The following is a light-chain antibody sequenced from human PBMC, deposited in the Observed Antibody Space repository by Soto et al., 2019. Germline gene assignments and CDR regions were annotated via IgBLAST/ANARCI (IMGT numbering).Light chain of an antibody. CDR2: SAS. V-gene: IGKV1-39*01. Sequence: DIQMTQSPSSLSASVGDRVTITCRASQSISSYLNWYQQKPGKAPNLLIYSASSLQSGVPSRFSGSGSGADFTLTISSLQPEEFATYYCQQSVNTPWTFGQGTKVEIK. CDR1: QSISSY. J-gene: IGKJ1*01. CDR3: QQSVNTPWT.